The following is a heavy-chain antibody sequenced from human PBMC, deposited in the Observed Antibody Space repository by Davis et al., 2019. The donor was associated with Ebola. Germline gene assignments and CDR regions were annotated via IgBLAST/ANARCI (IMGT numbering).Heavy chain of an antibody. D-gene: IGHD6-13*01. J-gene: IGHJ6*02. CDR2: IRYDGSNK. CDR1: GFTFSSYG. Sequence: GESLKISCAASGFTFSSYGMHWVRQAPGKGLEWVAFIRYDGSNKYYADSVKGRFTISRDNSKNTLYLQMNSLRAEDTAVYYCAKDPKRRSRYYYYYGMDVWGQGTTVTVSS. CDR3: AKDPKRRSRYYYYYGMDV. V-gene: IGHV3-30*02.